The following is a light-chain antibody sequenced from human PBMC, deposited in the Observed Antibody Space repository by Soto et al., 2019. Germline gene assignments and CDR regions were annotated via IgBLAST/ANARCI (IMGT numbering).Light chain of an antibody. CDR1: QSVSRN. V-gene: IGKV3-15*01. J-gene: IGKJ2*01. CDR2: GAS. CDR3: QQANSFPQT. Sequence: EIVMTQSPATLSVSPGEGATLSCRASQSVSRNLAWYQQQPGQAPRVLIYGASTRATGIPARFSGSGSGTEFTLTISSLQPEDFATYYCQQANSFPQTFGQGTKLEIK.